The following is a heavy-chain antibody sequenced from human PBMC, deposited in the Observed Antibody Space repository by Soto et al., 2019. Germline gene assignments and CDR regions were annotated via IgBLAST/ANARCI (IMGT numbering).Heavy chain of an antibody. D-gene: IGHD3-22*01. CDR3: AGVVSLSYYDSSGYDY. J-gene: IGHJ4*02. CDR1: GGTFSSYA. Sequence: QVQLVQSGAEVKKPGSSVKVSCKASGGTFSSYAISWVRQAPGQGLEWMGGIIPIFGTANYAQKFQGRVTITADASTRTAYMELSSLRSEDTAVYYCAGVVSLSYYDSSGYDYWGQGTLVTVSS. V-gene: IGHV1-69*01. CDR2: IIPIFGTA.